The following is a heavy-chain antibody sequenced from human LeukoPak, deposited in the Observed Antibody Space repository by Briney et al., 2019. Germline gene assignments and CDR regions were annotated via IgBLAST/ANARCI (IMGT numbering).Heavy chain of an antibody. CDR1: GYTFTGYY. D-gene: IGHD6-6*01. CDR3: ARVIAAARYMDV. Sequence: ASVKVSCKASGYTFTGYYMHWVRQAPGQGLEWMGWINPNSGGTNYARKFQGRVTMTRDTSISTAYMELSRLRSDDTAVYYCARVIAAARYMDVWGKGTTVTVSS. CDR2: INPNSGGT. V-gene: IGHV1-2*02. J-gene: IGHJ6*03.